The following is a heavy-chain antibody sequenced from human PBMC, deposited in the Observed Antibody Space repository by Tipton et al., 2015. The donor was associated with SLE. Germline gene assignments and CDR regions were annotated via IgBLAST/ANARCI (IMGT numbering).Heavy chain of an antibody. CDR1: GGSFSDYS. CDR3: ARDCTTGVCYTTSFDY. CDR2: INHSGST. J-gene: IGHJ4*02. Sequence: TLSLTCAVYGGSFSDYSWSWIRQPPGKGLEWIGEINHSGSTNYNPSLKSRVTISIDTSKNQFSLRLSSVTAADTAVYYCARDCTTGVCYTTSFDYRGQGTLVTVSP. V-gene: IGHV4-34*01. D-gene: IGHD2-8*01.